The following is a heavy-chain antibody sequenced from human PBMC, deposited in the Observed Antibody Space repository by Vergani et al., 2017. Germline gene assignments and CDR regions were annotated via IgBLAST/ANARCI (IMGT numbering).Heavy chain of an antibody. D-gene: IGHD6-19*01. J-gene: IGHJ2*01. CDR2: ISGPGGST. V-gene: IGHV3-23*01. CDR3: AKDLLAVAGKWYFDL. CDR1: GFTFSSYA. Sequence: EVQLLESGGGLVQPGGSLRLSCAASGFTFSSYAMSWVRQAPGKGLEWVSAISGPGGSTYHADSVKGRFTISRDNSKNTLYLQMNRLRAEDTAVYYCAKDLLAVAGKWYFDLWGRGTLVTVSS.